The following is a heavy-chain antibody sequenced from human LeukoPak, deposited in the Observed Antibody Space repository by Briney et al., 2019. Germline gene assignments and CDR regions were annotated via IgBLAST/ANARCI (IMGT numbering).Heavy chain of an antibody. J-gene: IGHJ3*02. D-gene: IGHD6-19*01. CDR3: ARDVPTAVAGAFDI. CDR1: GDSISSYY. CDR2: IYTSGST. V-gene: IGHV4-4*07. Sequence: PSETLSLTCTVSGDSISSYYWNWIRQPAGKGLEWIGRIYTSGSTNYNPSLKSRVTMSVDTSKNQFSLKLTSVTAADTAVCYCARDVPTAVAGAFDIWGQGTMVTVSS.